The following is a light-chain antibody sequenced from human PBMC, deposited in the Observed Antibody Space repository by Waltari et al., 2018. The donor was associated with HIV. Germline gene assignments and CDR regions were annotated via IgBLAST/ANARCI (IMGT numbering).Light chain of an antibody. V-gene: IGKV1-39*01. J-gene: IGKJ4*01. CDR3: QQSYSKSPT. Sequence: IQMTQSLSSLSASIGDSVTITCRASQSITTYLNWYQQKPGKVPKLLIYAASSLQSGVPSRFSGSGSGTEFTLTVVSLQPEDFATYYCQQSYSKSPTFGGGTKVEIK. CDR2: AAS. CDR1: QSITTY.